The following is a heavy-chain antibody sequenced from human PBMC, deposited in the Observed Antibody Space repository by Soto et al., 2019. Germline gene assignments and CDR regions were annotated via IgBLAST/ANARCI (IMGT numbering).Heavy chain of an antibody. V-gene: IGHV3-23*01. Sequence: EVQLLDSGGGLVQPGGSLRLSCAASGFTFSSFAMSWVRQSPGKGLEWVSSISGDGDNTYYADSVKGRFTISRDTSKKTLYMQKCSVRGEDTAVYYCGKKPPYDFWSGSPNWFYPWGQGSLFAVSS. CDR3: GKKPPYDFWSGSPNWFYP. CDR2: ISGDGDNT. CDR1: GFTFSSFA. J-gene: IGHJ5*02. D-gene: IGHD3-3*01.